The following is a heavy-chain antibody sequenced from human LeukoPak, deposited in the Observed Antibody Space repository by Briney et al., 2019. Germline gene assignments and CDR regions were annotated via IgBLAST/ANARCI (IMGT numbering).Heavy chain of an antibody. V-gene: IGHV4-61*01. J-gene: IGHJ4*02. D-gene: IGHD4-17*01. CDR1: GGSVSSGSYY. CDR2: IYYSGST. Sequence: PAETLSLTCTVSGGSVSSGSYYWSWIRQPPGKGLEWIGYIYYSGSTNYNPSLKSRVTISVDTSKNQFPMKLSSVTAADTAVYYCARYDYGDYYFDYWGQGTLVTVSS. CDR3: ARYDYGDYYFDY.